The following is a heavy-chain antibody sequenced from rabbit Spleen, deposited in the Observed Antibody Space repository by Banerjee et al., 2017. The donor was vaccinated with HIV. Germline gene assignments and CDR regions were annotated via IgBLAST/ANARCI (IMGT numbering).Heavy chain of an antibody. CDR2: IYAGGSSST. Sequence: QSLEESGGDLVKPGASLTLTCTASGFSFSSDYYMCWVRQAPGKGLECIACIYAGGSSSTYYASWARGRFTISKTSSTTVTLQMTSLAAADTATYFCARGSATMTMVITGYFLALWGPGTLVTVS. V-gene: IGHV1S40*01. CDR3: ARGSATMTMVITGYFLAL. CDR1: GFSFSSDYY. D-gene: IGHD2-1*01. J-gene: IGHJ4*01.